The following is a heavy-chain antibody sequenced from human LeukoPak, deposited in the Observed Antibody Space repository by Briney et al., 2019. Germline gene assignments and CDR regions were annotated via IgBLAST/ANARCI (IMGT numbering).Heavy chain of an antibody. D-gene: IGHD3-10*01. J-gene: IGHJ4*02. V-gene: IGHV4-34*01. CDR2: INHSGST. CDR1: GGSFSGYY. CDR3: ASFYGSGSYFGDY. Sequence: SETLSLTCAVYGGSFSGYYWSWIRQPPGKGLEWIGEINHSGSTNYNPSLKSRVTISVDTSKNQFSLKLSSVTAADTAVYYCASFYGSGSYFGDYWGQGTLVTVSS.